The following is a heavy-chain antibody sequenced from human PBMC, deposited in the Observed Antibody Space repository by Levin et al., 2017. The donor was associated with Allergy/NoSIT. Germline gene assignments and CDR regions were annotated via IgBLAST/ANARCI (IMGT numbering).Heavy chain of an antibody. Sequence: GESLKISCKGSGYSFTSYWIGWVRQMPGKGLEWMGIIYPGDSDTRYSPSFQGQVTISADKSISTAYLQWSSLKASDTAMYYCAGGGRNVDTAMGRGWNGRAFDIWGQGTMVTVSS. V-gene: IGHV5-51*01. CDR3: AGGGRNVDTAMGRGWNGRAFDI. J-gene: IGHJ3*02. D-gene: IGHD5-18*01. CDR1: GYSFTSYW. CDR2: IYPGDSDT.